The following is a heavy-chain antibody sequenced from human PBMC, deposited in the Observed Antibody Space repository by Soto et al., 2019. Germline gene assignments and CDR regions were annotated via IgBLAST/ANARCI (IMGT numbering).Heavy chain of an antibody. CDR1: GGTFSSYA. D-gene: IGHD3-16*01. CDR3: ARDLAVEILGVSYGMDV. V-gene: IGHV1-69*13. CDR2: IIPIFGTA. Sequence: ASVKVSCKASGGTFSSYAISWVRQAPGQGLEWMGGIIPIFGTANYAQKFQGRVTMTADESTSTAYMELSSLRSEDTAVYYCARDLAVEILGVSYGMDVWGQGTTVTVSS. J-gene: IGHJ6*02.